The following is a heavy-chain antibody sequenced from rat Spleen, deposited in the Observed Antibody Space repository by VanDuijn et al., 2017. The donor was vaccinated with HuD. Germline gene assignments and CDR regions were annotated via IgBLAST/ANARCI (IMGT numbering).Heavy chain of an antibody. Sequence: EVQLVESGGGLVQPGRSLKLSCVASGFTFNNYWMTWIRQAPGKGLEWVASITNTGGSTYYQDSVKGRFTISRNNAENTVYLQMNSLRSEDTATYYCGKDMNYYSTYPFYVMGDWGQGSSVTVSS. CDR2: ITNTGGST. J-gene: IGHJ4*01. CDR3: GKDMNYYSTYPFYVMGD. CDR1: GFTFNNYW. V-gene: IGHV5-31*01. D-gene: IGHD1-2*01.